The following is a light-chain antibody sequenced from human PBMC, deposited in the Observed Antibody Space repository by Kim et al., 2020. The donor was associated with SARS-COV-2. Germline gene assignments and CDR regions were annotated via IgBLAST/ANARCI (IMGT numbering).Light chain of an antibody. Sequence: AQKARITCGGSDSGSNALPCSQQKPGQDPVLVIYSDRNRPSGIPARFSGSTPGNTATLTISRIEAGDEADYYCQVWDSSSDHPVFGGGTQLTVL. CDR3: QVWDSSSDHPV. CDR2: SDR. CDR1: DSGSNA. J-gene: IGLJ3*02. V-gene: IGLV3-12*02.